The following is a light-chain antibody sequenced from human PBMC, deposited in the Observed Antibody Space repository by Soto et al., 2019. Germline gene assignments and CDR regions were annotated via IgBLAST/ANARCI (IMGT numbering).Light chain of an antibody. CDR2: GAS. CDR1: QSVSSSY. Sequence: EIGLTQSPGTLSLSPGERATLSSRASQSVSSSYLAWYQQKPGQAPRLRIYGASSRATGIPDRFSGSGSGTDFTLTISRLEPEDFAVYYCQQYGSSLFTCGPGTNVDI. J-gene: IGKJ3*01. CDR3: QQYGSSLFT. V-gene: IGKV3-20*01.